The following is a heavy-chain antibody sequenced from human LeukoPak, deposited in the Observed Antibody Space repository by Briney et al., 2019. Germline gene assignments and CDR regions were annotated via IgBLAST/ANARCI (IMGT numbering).Heavy chain of an antibody. CDR2: IYTSGST. D-gene: IGHD6-6*01. Sequence: SETLSLTCTVSGGSISSYYWSWIRQPAGKGLEWIGRIYTSGSTNYNPSLKSRVIMSVDTSKSQFSLKLSSVTAADTAVYYCARDFKTARAYYYYYYMDVWGKGTTVTVSS. CDR3: ARDFKTARAYYYYYYMDV. J-gene: IGHJ6*03. V-gene: IGHV4-4*07. CDR1: GGSISSYY.